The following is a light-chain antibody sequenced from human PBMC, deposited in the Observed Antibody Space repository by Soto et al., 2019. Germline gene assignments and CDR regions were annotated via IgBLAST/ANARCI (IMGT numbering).Light chain of an antibody. CDR3: CSYAGSSTLYV. V-gene: IGLV2-23*01. J-gene: IGLJ1*01. CDR2: EGS. Sequence: QSALTQPASVSGSPGQSITISCTGTSSDDGSYNLVSWYQQHPDKAPELMIYEGSKRPSGVSNRFSGYKSGNTASLTISGLQAEDEADYYCCSYAGSSTLYVFGTGTQLTVL. CDR1: SSDDGSYNL.